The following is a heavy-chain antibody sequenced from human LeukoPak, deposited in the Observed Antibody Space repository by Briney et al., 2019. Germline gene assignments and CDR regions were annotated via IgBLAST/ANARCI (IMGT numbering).Heavy chain of an antibody. V-gene: IGHV3-21*01. CDR3: ATHGYNSLGY. CDR2: ISNTGSYI. D-gene: IGHD5-24*01. Sequence: PGGSLRLSCAASGFTFSSYNMNWVRQAPGKGLEWVSSISNTGSYIYYADSVKGRFTISRDNAKNSLYLQMNSLRAEDTAVYYCATHGYNSLGYWGQGTLVTVSS. J-gene: IGHJ4*02. CDR1: GFTFSSYN.